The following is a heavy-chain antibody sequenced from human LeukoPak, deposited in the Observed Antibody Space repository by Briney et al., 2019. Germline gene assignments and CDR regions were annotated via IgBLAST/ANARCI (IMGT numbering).Heavy chain of an antibody. CDR2: INPNSGDT. J-gene: IGHJ1*01. Sequence: ASVKVSCKASGYTFTAYYLHWVRQAPGQGLEWMGWINPNSGDTDSAEKFQGRITMTRDTSITTAYMELRKLRSDDTAIYYCTSNFEGFCTTTSCFAYFHHWGQGTLVSVPS. CDR1: GYTFTAYY. CDR3: TSNFEGFCTTTSCFAYFHH. V-gene: IGHV1-2*02. D-gene: IGHD2-2*01.